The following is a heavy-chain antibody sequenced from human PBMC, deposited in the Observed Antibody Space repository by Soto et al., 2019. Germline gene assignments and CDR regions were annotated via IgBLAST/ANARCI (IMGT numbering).Heavy chain of an antibody. CDR2: IKQDGSEK. CDR3: ARGDSSSWLGYYYYGMDV. CDR1: GFTFSSYW. J-gene: IGHJ6*04. Sequence: GGSLRLSCAASGFTFSSYWMSWVRQAPGKGLEWVANIKQDGSEKYYVDSVKGRFTISRDNAKNSLYLQMNSLRAEDTAVYYCARGDSSSWLGYYYYGMDVWGEGTTGTVSS. D-gene: IGHD6-13*01. V-gene: IGHV3-7*03.